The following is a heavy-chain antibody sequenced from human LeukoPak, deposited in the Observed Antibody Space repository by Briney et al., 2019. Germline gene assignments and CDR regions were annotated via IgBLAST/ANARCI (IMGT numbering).Heavy chain of an antibody. V-gene: IGHV3-9*01. CDR2: ISWNSGSI. CDR3: AKTTSSCLLLDSVDY. J-gene: IGHJ4*02. CDR1: GFTFDDYA. Sequence: GGSLRLSCAASGFTFDDYAMHWVRQAPGKGQEWVSGISWNSGSIGYADSVKGRFTISRDNAKNSLYLQMNSLRAEDTALYYCAKTTSSCLLLDSVDYWGQGTLVTVSS. D-gene: IGHD3-22*01.